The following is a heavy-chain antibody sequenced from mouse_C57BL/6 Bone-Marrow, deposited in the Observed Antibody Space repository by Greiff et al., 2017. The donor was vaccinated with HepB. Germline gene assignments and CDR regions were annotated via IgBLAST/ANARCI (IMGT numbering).Heavy chain of an antibody. Sequence: QVQLQQPGAELVMPGASVKLSCKASGYTFTSYWMHWVKQRPGQGLEWIGEIDPSDSYTNYNQTFKGKSTLTVDKSSSTAYMQLSSLTSEDSAVYYCARRSSGYVLAYWGQGTLVTVSA. J-gene: IGHJ3*01. CDR3: ARRSSGYVLAY. D-gene: IGHD3-2*02. CDR2: IDPSDSYT. V-gene: IGHV1-69*01. CDR1: GYTFTSYW.